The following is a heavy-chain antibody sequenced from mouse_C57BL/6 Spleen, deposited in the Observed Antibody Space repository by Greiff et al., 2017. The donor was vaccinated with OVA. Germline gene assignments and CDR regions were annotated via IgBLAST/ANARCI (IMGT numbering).Heavy chain of an antibody. D-gene: IGHD1-1*01. Sequence: QVQLQQPGAELVKPGASVKLSCKASGYTFTSYWMQWVKQRPGQGLEWIGEIDPSDSYTNYNQKFKGKATLTVDTSSSTAYMQLSSLTSEDSAVYYCARWGNYYGSFYWGQGTLVTVSA. CDR3: ARWGNYYGSFY. CDR1: GYTFTSYW. J-gene: IGHJ3*01. V-gene: IGHV1-50*01. CDR2: IDPSDSYT.